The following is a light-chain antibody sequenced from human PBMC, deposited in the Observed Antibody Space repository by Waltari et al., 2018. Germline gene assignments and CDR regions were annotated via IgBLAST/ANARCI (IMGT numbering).Light chain of an antibody. Sequence: EIVMTQSPAILSASPGESATLSCRASQSVSTNLAWYQQKPGQAPRLLIYGASTRATRIPDRFSGSGSGTEFTLTISSLQSEDFVVYSCQQYNDWPRTFGQGTKVEIK. CDR3: QQYNDWPRT. CDR1: QSVSTN. V-gene: IGKV3-15*01. J-gene: IGKJ1*01. CDR2: GAS.